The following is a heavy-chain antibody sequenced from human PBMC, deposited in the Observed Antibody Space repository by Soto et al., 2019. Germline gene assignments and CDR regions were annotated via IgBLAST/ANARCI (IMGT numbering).Heavy chain of an antibody. J-gene: IGHJ6*02. CDR2: IYSGGST. CDR1: GFTVSSNY. D-gene: IGHD5-18*01. CDR3: VKEGFAAKVNYYYGMDV. V-gene: IGHV3-53*01. Sequence: GGSLRLSCTASGFTVSSNYMSWVRQAPGKGLEWVSVIYSGGSTYYAASVKGRFTISRDNPKNTLYLQMNSLRAEDTAVYYCVKEGFAAKVNYYYGMDVWGQGTTVTVSS.